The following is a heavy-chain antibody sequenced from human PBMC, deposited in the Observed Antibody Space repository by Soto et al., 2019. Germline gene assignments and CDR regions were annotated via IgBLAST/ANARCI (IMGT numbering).Heavy chain of an antibody. J-gene: IGHJ6*02. CDR1: GYSFTSYW. D-gene: IGHD6-13*01. V-gene: IGHV5-51*01. Sequence: PGESLKISCKGSGYSFTSYWIGWVRQMPGKGLEGVGIIYPGDSDTRYSPSFQGQVTISADKPISTAYLQWSSLKASDTAMYYCAISSSYYYYGMDVWGQGTTVTVSS. CDR2: IYPGDSDT. CDR3: AISSSYYYYGMDV.